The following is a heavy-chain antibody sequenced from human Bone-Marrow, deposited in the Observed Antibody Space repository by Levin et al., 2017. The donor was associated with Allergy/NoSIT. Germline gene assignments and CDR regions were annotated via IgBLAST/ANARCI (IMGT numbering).Heavy chain of an antibody. CDR2: VSSDGDRK. CDR3: AKGASGSTDY. D-gene: IGHD3-10*01. J-gene: IGHJ4*02. Sequence: GESLKISCAASGFTFSHFGMHWVRQAPGQGLEWVAVVSSDGDRKKVVDSVKGRFVISRDNSKNMVYLDLNSLRREDTGVYYCAKGASGSTDYWGRGTRVTVSS. V-gene: IGHV3-30*18. CDR1: GFTFSHFG.